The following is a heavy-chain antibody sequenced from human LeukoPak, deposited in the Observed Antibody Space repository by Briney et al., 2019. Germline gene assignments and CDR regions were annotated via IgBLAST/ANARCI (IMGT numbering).Heavy chain of an antibody. CDR3: ARHSRLDKSSLSWADY. D-gene: IGHD2-2*03. J-gene: IGHJ4*02. Sequence: PSETLSLTCTVSGCSISSSSYYWGWIRQPPGKGLEWIGSIYYSGSTYYNPSLKSRVTISVDTSKNQFSLKLSSVTAADTAVYYCARHSRLDKSSLSWADYWGQGTLVTVSS. CDR2: IYYSGST. CDR1: GCSISSSSYY. V-gene: IGHV4-39*01.